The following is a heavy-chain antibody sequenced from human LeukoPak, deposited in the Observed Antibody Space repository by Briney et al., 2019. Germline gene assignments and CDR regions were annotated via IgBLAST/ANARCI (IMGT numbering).Heavy chain of an antibody. J-gene: IGHJ3*02. CDR1: GGSISRYY. D-gene: IGHD3-22*01. V-gene: IGHV4-59*01. Sequence: SETLSLTCTVSGGSISRYYWSWIRQPPGKGLEWIGYKDYSGSTNYNPSLKSRVTISVDTSKNQFSLKLSSVTAADTAVFYCASLTTADAFDIWGQGTMVTVSS. CDR2: KDYSGST. CDR3: ASLTTADAFDI.